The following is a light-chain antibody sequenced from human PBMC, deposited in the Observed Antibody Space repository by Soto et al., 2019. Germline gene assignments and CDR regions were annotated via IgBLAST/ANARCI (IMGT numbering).Light chain of an antibody. CDR3: SSYGGSNTVV. V-gene: IGLV2-8*01. CDR2: EVS. CDR1: SSDVGGYNY. Sequence: QSALTQPPSASGSPGQSVTISCTGSSSDVGGYNYVSWYQQHPGKAPKLMIYEVSKRPSGVPDRLSGSKSGKTASLTVSGXXAEDXADYYCSSYGGSNTVVFGGGTKLTVL. J-gene: IGLJ2*01.